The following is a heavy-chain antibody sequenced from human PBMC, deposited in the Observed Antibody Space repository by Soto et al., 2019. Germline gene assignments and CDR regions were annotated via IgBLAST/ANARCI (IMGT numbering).Heavy chain of an antibody. J-gene: IGHJ4*02. CDR2: INPTGGST. CDR1: GYIFTSHY. CDR3: ASAGYSSSSIGNVEY. D-gene: IGHD6-6*01. Sequence: ASVKVSCKASGYIFTSHYMHWVRQAPGQGLEWMGVINPTGGSTSYAQKFQGRVTMTRDTSTSTVYMELSSLRSEDTAVYYCASAGYSSSSIGNVEYWGQGTMVTVSS. V-gene: IGHV1-46*01.